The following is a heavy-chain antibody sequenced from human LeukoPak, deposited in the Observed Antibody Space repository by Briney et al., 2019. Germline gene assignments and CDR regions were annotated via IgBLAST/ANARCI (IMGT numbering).Heavy chain of an antibody. CDR2: ISYDGSNK. CDR3: AKYGEAADY. V-gene: IGHV3-30*18. D-gene: IGHD4/OR15-4a*01. CDR1: GFTFSSYG. J-gene: IGHJ4*02. Sequence: GGSLRLSCAASGFTFSSYGMHWVRQAPGKGLEWVAVISYDGSNKCYADSVKGRFTISRDNSKNTLYLQMNSLRAEDTAVYYCAKYGEAADYWGQGTLVTVSS.